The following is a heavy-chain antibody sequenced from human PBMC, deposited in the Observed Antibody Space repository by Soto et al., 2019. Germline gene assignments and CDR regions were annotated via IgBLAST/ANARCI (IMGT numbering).Heavy chain of an antibody. CDR3: ARRGSGVTRGLHY. CDR2: INTDGSST. Sequence: EVQLVESGGGLVQPGGSLRLSCAASGFTFSSYWMHWVRQAPGKGLVWISRINTDGSSTSYVDSVQGRFTISRDNGKNTLFLQMNSLRGEDTAVYYCARRGSGVTRGLHYWGQGTRVTVSS. D-gene: IGHD2-15*01. CDR1: GFTFSSYW. J-gene: IGHJ4*02. V-gene: IGHV3-74*01.